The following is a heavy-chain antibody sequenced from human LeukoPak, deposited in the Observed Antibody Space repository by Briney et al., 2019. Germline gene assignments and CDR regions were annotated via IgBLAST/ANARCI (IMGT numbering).Heavy chain of an antibody. Sequence: GRSLRLSCAASGFTFSSYGMHWVRQAPGKGLEWVAVISYDGSNKYYADSVKGRFTISRDNSKNTLYLQMNSLRAEDTAVYYCAKDGVNTAMAYYYYYGMDVWGQGTTVTVSS. J-gene: IGHJ6*02. CDR3: AKDGVNTAMAYYYYYGMDV. V-gene: IGHV3-30*18. CDR2: ISYDGSNK. D-gene: IGHD5-18*01. CDR1: GFTFSSYG.